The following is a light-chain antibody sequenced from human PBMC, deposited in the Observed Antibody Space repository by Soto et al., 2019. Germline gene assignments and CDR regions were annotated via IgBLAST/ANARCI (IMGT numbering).Light chain of an antibody. Sequence: QSVLTQPASVSGSPGQSITISCTGTSSDVGGYNYVSWYQQHQGKAPKLMIYDVSNRPSGVSTRFSACKYANTSSLTISGGQDADDDDYYCSSYTSSSPPCVVFGGGTKLTVL. J-gene: IGLJ2*01. CDR3: SSYTSSSPPCVV. CDR1: SSDVGGYNY. CDR2: DVS. V-gene: IGLV2-14*01.